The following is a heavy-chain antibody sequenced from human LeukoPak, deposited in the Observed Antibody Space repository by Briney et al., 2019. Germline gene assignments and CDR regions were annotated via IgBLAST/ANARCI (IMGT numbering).Heavy chain of an antibody. CDR2: IKQDGSEK. CDR1: GFTFSSYC. J-gene: IGHJ5*02. D-gene: IGHD6-19*01. Sequence: PGGSLRLSCGASGFTFSSYCMSWVHQAPGKGLEWVANIKQDGSEKYYVASVEGRFTISRDNAKNSLYLQMNSLRAEDTAVYYCAREIEASSGRTWFAPWGQGTLVTVSS. V-gene: IGHV3-7*01. CDR3: AREIEASSGRTWFAP.